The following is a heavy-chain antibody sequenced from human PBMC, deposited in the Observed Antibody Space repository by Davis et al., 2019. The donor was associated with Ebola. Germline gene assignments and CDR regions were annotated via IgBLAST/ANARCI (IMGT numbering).Heavy chain of an antibody. J-gene: IGHJ5*02. Sequence: SETLSLTCTVSGGSISSGGYYWSWIRQHPGKGLEWIGYIYYSGSTYYNPSLKSRVTISVDTSKNQFSLKLSSVTAADTAVYYCARRLRFLEWLPTQWFDPWGQGTLVTVSS. CDR1: GGSISSGGYY. CDR2: IYYSGST. CDR3: ARRLRFLEWLPTQWFDP. V-gene: IGHV4-31*03. D-gene: IGHD3-3*01.